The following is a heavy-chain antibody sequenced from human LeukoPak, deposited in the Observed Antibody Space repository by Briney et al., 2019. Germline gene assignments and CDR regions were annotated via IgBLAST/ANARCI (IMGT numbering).Heavy chain of an antibody. Sequence: GGSLRLSCAASGFSFDDYAMHWVRQAPGKGLEWVSGISWNSGGIGYADSVKGRFTISRDNAKNSLYLQMNSLRAEDTALYYCAKDAWRGSGWMVYFDLWGRGTLVTVSS. CDR2: ISWNSGGI. CDR1: GFSFDDYA. CDR3: AKDAWRGSGWMVYFDL. D-gene: IGHD6-19*01. V-gene: IGHV3-9*01. J-gene: IGHJ2*01.